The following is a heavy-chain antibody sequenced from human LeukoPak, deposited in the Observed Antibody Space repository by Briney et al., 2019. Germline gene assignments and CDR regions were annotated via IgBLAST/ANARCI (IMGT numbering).Heavy chain of an antibody. J-gene: IGHJ6*03. CDR1: GGSISPYY. D-gene: IGHD3-3*02. CDR2: IYYSGST. V-gene: IGHV4-59*01. Sequence: PSETLSLTCTVSGGSISPYYWSWIRQPPGKGLEWIGYIYYSGSTNYNPSLKSRVTISVDTSKNQFSLKLSSATAADTAVYYCARAFYPGYYSYMAVWGKGTTVTVSS. CDR3: ARAFYPGYYSYMAV.